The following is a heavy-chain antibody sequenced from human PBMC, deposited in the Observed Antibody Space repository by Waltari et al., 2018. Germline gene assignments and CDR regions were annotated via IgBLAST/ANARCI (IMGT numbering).Heavy chain of an antibody. J-gene: IGHJ4*02. V-gene: IGHV4-34*01. CDR1: GGSFSGYY. CDR3: ARSGYYDSSGQFDY. Sequence: QVQLQQWGAGLLKPSETLSLTCAVYGGSFSGYYWSWIRQPPGKGLEWIGEINHSGSTNDNPSLKSRVTISVDTSKNQFSLKLSSVTAADTAVYYCARSGYYDSSGQFDYWGQGTLVTVSS. CDR2: INHSGST. D-gene: IGHD3-22*01.